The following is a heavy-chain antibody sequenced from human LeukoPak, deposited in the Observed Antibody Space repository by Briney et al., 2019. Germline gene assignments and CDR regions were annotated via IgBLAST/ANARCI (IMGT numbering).Heavy chain of an antibody. CDR3: ARRGSRNWNFDY. D-gene: IGHD1-1*01. V-gene: IGHV5-51*01. CDR1: GYSFTIYW. J-gene: IGHJ4*02. Sequence: GESLKISGQGSGYSFTIYWISGVRQMTGKGREWRGIIYPGDSDTRYSPSFQGQVTISADKSISTAYLQWSSLKASDTAMYYCARRGSRNWNFDYWGQGTLVTVSS. CDR2: IYPGDSDT.